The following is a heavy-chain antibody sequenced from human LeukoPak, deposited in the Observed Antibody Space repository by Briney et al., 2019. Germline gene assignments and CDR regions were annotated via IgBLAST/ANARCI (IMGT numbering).Heavy chain of an antibody. Sequence: GGSLRLPCVASGFTFSDYWMHWVRQAPGKGLVWVSRINTDMSSTIYTDSVKGRFTISRDNAKNTLYLQMNSLRAEDTAVYYCARDLSHCSGGSCYSAHFDYWGLGTLVTVSS. CDR1: GFTFSDYW. V-gene: IGHV3-74*01. D-gene: IGHD2-15*01. CDR2: INTDMSST. CDR3: ARDLSHCSGGSCYSAHFDY. J-gene: IGHJ4*02.